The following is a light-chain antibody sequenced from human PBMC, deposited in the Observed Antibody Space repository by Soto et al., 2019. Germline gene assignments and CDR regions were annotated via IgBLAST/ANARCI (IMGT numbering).Light chain of an antibody. V-gene: IGKV3-20*01. Sequence: EIVLTQSPGTLSLSPGKRATLSCRASQSVSSSYLAWYQQRPGQGPRLLIYGASTRATGIPDRFSGSGSGTDFTHTNSRLEPEDFAVYWCQQFGTSSRVTFGQGKRLEIK. J-gene: IGKJ5*01. CDR1: QSVSSSY. CDR2: GAS. CDR3: QQFGTSSRVT.